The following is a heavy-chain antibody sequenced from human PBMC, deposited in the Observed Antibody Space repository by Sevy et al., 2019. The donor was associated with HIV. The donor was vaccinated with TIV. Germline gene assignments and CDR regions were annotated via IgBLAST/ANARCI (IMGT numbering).Heavy chain of an antibody. Sequence: ASVKVSCKASGYTFNNYYLHWVRKAPGQGLEWMGVINPSSISTLYAQKFQGRVTMTRDTSTSTVYLELSRLRSEDTAVYYCGRGDGTGRDFDYWGQGTLVTVSS. J-gene: IGHJ4*02. V-gene: IGHV1-46*03. CDR3: GRGDGTGRDFDY. CDR1: GYTFNNYY. D-gene: IGHD6-13*01. CDR2: INPSSIST.